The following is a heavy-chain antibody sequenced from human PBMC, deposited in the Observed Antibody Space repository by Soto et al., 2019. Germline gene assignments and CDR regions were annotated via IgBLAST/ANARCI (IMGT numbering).Heavy chain of an antibody. CDR3: ARADGGYRKSDAFDI. J-gene: IGHJ3*02. CDR2: IIPIFGTA. D-gene: IGHD3-22*01. Sequence: QVQLVQSGAEVKKPGSSVKVSCKASGGTYSSYAISWVRQAPGQGLEWMGGIIPIFGTANYAQKFQGRVTITADESTSTAYRERRSLRSADTAVYYCARADGGYRKSDAFDIWGQGTMVTVSS. CDR1: GGTYSSYA. V-gene: IGHV1-69*01.